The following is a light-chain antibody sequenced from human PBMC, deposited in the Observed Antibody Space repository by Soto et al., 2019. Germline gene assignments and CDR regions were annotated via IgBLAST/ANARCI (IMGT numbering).Light chain of an antibody. CDR3: QQYNKWPLT. CDR1: QSVSSN. V-gene: IGKV3-15*01. J-gene: IGKJ1*01. CDR2: AVS. Sequence: EIMMTQSPGTLSASPGERATLSCRASQSVSSNLAWYQQKPGQAPRLLIYAVSTRDTGIPARFSGSGSGTEFTLTISSLQSEDFAVYYCQQYNKWPLTFGKGTKVEIK.